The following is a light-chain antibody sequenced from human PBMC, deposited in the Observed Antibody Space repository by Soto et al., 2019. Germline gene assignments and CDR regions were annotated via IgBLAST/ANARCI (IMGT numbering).Light chain of an antibody. J-gene: IGLJ3*02. CDR3: SSYTSTNTWV. CDR1: SSDVGAYNY. Sequence: QSALTQPASVSGSPGQSITISCTGTSSDVGAYNYVSWYQQHPTKAPKLMIYEVSRRPSGVSNRFSGSKSANTASLTISGLQAEDEADYYCSSYTSTNTWVFGGGTKLTV. V-gene: IGLV2-14*01. CDR2: EVS.